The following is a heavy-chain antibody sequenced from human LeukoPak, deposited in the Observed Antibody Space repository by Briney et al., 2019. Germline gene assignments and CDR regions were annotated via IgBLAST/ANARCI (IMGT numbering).Heavy chain of an antibody. V-gene: IGHV3-53*01. CDR2: LYSGGTT. D-gene: IGHD3-10*01. CDR3: AREVVRGDFDY. J-gene: IGHJ4*02. Sequence: GGSLRLSCAVSGFSVSSNYVSWVRQAPGKGLEWVSALYSGGTTYYADSVKGRFTISGDNSKNTLFLEMNSLRAEDTAVYYCAREVVRGDFDYWGQGTLVTVSS. CDR1: GFSVSSNY.